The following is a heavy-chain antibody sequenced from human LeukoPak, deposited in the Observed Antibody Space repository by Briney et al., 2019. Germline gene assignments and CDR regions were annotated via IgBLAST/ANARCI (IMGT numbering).Heavy chain of an antibody. CDR3: AASWEVDY. V-gene: IGHV4-39*07. CDR1: GGSISSSSYY. D-gene: IGHD1-26*01. J-gene: IGHJ4*02. Sequence: SETLSLTCTVSGGSISSSSYYWGWIRQPPGKGLEWIGSIYYSGSTYYNPSLKSRVTISVDTSKNQFSLKLSSVTAADTAVYYCAASWEVDYWGQGTLVTVSS. CDR2: IYYSGST.